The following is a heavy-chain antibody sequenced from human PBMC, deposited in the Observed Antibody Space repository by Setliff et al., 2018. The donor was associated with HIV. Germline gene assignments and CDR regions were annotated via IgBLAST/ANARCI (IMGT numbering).Heavy chain of an antibody. CDR3: APPSCSGRNFWSSASLPPAGWFDP. D-gene: IGHD2-15*01. Sequence: SVKVSCKASGGTFSSYVISGVRQAPGQGPEWMGGIIPMYGVTNYAQKFQGRVKITTDESTSTAYMELSSLRYEDTAVYYCAPPSCSGRNFWSSASLPPAGWFDPWGQGTLFTVSS. V-gene: IGHV1-69*05. J-gene: IGHJ5*02. CDR2: IIPMYGVT. CDR1: GGTFSSYV.